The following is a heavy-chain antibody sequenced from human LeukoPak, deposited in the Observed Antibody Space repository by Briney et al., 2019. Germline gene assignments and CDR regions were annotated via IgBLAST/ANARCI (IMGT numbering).Heavy chain of an antibody. CDR1: GYTFTSYD. CDR2: MNPNSGNT. V-gene: IGHV1-8*01. Sequence: ASVKLSCKASGYTFTSYDINWVRQASGQGLEWMGWMNPNSGNTGYAQKFHGRVTMTRNTSISTAYMELSSLRSEDTAVYYCARGHIVGATRPRKFGYYFDYWVQGTLAAVSS. CDR3: ARGHIVGATRPRKFGYYFDY. D-gene: IGHD1-26*01. J-gene: IGHJ4*02.